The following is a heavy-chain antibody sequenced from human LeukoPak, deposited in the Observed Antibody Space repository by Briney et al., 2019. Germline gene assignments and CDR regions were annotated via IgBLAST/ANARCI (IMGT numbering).Heavy chain of an antibody. Sequence: GASVKVSCKASGYTFTTYDINWVRQATGQGLEWMGWISAYNGNTNYAQKLQGRVTMTTDTSTSTAYMELRSLRSDDTAVYYCARDVGSYSGSPADWFDPWGQGTLVTVSS. CDR1: GYTFTTYD. D-gene: IGHD5-12*01. CDR3: ARDVGSYSGSPADWFDP. V-gene: IGHV1-18*01. J-gene: IGHJ5*02. CDR2: ISAYNGNT.